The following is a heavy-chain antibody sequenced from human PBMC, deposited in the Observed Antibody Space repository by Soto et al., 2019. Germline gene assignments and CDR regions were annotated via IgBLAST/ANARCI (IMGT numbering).Heavy chain of an antibody. V-gene: IGHV3-73*01. CDR3: SSARGISPGY. CDR1: GFTFTTSA. Sequence: GGSLRLSCAASGFTFTTSAIHWVRQASGKGLEWVGRIRTKANNYATTYAASVKGRFTFSRDDSKNTAYLQMNSLKTEDTAVYYCSSARGISPGYWGQGTLVT. CDR2: IRTKANNYAT. J-gene: IGHJ4*02.